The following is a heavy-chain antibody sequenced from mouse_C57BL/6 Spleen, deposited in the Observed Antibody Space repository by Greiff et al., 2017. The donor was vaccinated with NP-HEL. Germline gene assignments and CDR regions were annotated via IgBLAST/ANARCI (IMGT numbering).Heavy chain of an antibody. CDR2: IDPSDSET. CDR3: ARKGYDYGRAWFAY. Sequence: VQLQQPGAELVRPGSSVKLSCKASGYTFTSYWMHWVKQRPIQGLEWIGNIDPSDSETHYNQKFKDKATLTVDKSSSTAYMQLSSLTSEDSAVYYCARKGYDYGRAWFAYWGQGTLVTVSA. CDR1: GYTFTSYW. V-gene: IGHV1-52*01. J-gene: IGHJ3*01. D-gene: IGHD2-4*01.